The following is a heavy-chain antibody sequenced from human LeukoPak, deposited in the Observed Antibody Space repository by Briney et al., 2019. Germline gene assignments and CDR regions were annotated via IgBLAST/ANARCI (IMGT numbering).Heavy chain of an antibody. D-gene: IGHD4-11*01. Sequence: SETLSLTCTVSGGSIRSYYWSWIRQPAGKGLEWIGRFYISGSTNYNPSLKSRVTMSVDTSKNQFSLRLNSVTAADTAVYYCARDFLLQSEGLFDYWGQGTLVTVSS. V-gene: IGHV4-4*07. CDR3: ARDFLLQSEGLFDY. CDR2: FYISGST. J-gene: IGHJ4*02. CDR1: GGSIRSYY.